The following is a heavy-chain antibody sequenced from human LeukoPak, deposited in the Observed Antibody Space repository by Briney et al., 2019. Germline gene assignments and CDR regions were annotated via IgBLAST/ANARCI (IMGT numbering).Heavy chain of an antibody. CDR2: ISTSSSYI. D-gene: IGHD5-12*01. CDR1: GFTFSTSW. CDR3: ARVGLDRRGYSGYEAFDY. V-gene: IGHV3-21*01. Sequence: GGSLRLSCAASGFTFSTSWMNWVRQAPGKGLEWVSSISTSSSYIYYADAVKGRFTISRDNAKNSLYLQINSLRAEDTAVYYCARVGLDRRGYSGYEAFDYWGQGTLVTVSS. J-gene: IGHJ4*02.